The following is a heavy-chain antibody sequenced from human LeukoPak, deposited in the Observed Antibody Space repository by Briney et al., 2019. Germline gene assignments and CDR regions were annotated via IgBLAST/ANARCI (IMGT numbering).Heavy chain of an antibody. V-gene: IGHV3-23*01. J-gene: IGHJ4*02. CDR3: ARGPGIAAYYFDY. CDR2: ISGSGGST. D-gene: IGHD6-25*01. CDR1: GFTFSSYG. Sequence: PGGSLRLSCAASGFTFSSYGMSWVRQAPGKGLEWVSAISGSGGSTYYADSVKGRFTISRDNSKNTLYLQMNSLRAEDTAVYYCARGPGIAAYYFDYWGQGTLVTVSS.